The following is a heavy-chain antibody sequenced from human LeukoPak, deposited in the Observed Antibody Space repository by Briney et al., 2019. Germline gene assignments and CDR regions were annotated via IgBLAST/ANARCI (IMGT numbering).Heavy chain of an antibody. CDR2: IKEDGSEK. CDR3: ARDSDGSYTDY. J-gene: IGHJ4*02. Sequence: GGSLRLTCAASGFTFSSYWMSWVRQAPGKGLEWVANIKEDGSEKCYVDSVKGRFTISRDNAKNSLYLQMNSLRAEDTAVYYCARDSDGSYTDYWGQGTLVTVSS. D-gene: IGHD1-26*01. CDR1: GFTFSSYW. V-gene: IGHV3-7*01.